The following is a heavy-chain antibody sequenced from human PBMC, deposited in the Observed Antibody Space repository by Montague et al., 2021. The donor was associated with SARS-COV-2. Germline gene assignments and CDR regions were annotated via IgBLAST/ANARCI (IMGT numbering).Heavy chain of an antibody. J-gene: IGHJ6*02. Sequence: SETLSLTCAVSGDSIMTTNWWSWVRQPPGKGLEWIGEINHSGSTNYNPSLKSRVTISVDTSKNQFSLKLSSVTAADTAVYYCARGGTVTTFYYYYYGMDVWGQGTTVTVSS. CDR2: INHSGST. D-gene: IGHD4-17*01. V-gene: IGHV4-4*02. CDR3: ARGGTVTTFYYYYYGMDV. CDR1: GDSIMTTNW.